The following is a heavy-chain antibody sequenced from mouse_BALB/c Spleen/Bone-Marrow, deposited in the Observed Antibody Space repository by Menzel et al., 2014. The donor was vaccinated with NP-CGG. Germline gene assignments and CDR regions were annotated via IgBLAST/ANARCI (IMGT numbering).Heavy chain of an antibody. D-gene: IGHD2-12*01. CDR3: ARNPIRRNAMDY. CDR1: GFSLTSYG. Sequence: QVQLQQSGPGLVQPSQSLSITCTVSGFSLTSYGVHWVRQSPGKGLEWLGVIWSGGTTDYNAPFISRLSISKDNSKSXVFFKMNNLQANDTAIYYCARNPIRRNAMDYWGQGASVTVSS. J-gene: IGHJ4*01. V-gene: IGHV2-2*02. CDR2: IWSGGTT.